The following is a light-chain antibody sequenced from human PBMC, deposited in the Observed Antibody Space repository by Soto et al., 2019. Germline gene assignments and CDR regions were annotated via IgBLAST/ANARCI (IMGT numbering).Light chain of an antibody. J-gene: IGLJ1*01. CDR3: SSYAGSNNV. CDR1: SSDVGGYNY. CDR2: EVS. Sequence: QSVLTQPPSASGSPGQSVTISCTGTSSDVGGYNYVSWYQQHPGKAPKLMTYEVSKRPSGVPDRFSGSKSGNTASLTVSGLQAEDEADYYCSSYAGSNNVFGTGTKVTVL. V-gene: IGLV2-8*01.